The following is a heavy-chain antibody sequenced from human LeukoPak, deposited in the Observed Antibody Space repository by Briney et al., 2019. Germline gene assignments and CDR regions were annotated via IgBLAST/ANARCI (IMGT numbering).Heavy chain of an antibody. J-gene: IGHJ6*02. V-gene: IGHV4-31*03. D-gene: IGHD2-2*01. CDR3: ARGSTLLYYYYYGMDV. CDR2: IYYSGST. CDR1: GGSISSDGYY. Sequence: SQTLSLTCTVSGGSISSDGYYWSWIRQHPGKGLEWIGYIYYSGSTYYNPSLKSRVTISVDTSKNQFSLKLSSVTAADTAVYYCARGSTLLYYYYYGMDVWGQGTTVTVSS.